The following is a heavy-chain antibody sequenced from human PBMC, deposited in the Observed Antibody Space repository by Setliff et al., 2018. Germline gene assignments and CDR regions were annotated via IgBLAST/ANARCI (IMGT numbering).Heavy chain of an antibody. CDR2: IQSTGNT. CDR1: GGSVGSGSYY. CDR3: AGTPARGTTWLSPVDY. V-gene: IGHV4-61*02. Sequence: KTSETLSLTCIVSGGSVGSGSYYWSWIRQPAGKGLEWIGLIQSTGNTNYNPSLQSRVTIPIDTSKNQFSLKMTSVTAADTAMYFCAGTPARGTTWLSPVDYWGQGTLVTVSS. J-gene: IGHJ4*02. D-gene: IGHD5-12*01.